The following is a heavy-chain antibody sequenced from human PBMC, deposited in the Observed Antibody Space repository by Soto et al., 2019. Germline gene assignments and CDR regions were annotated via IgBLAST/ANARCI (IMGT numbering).Heavy chain of an antibody. CDR3: ARDKDLLLLGGNYYYNLDV. CDR1: GGTFSTSA. J-gene: IGHJ6*04. Sequence: QVQLEQSGAEVKKPGSSVKVSCKASGGTFSTSAISWVRQAPGQGLEWMGGFIPIFPTPDYAHKFQGRLTITADESTSTAYMELSGLKADDTAVYYCARDKDLLLLGGNYYYNLDVWGKGTTVTVSS. CDR2: FIPIFPTP. D-gene: IGHD2-15*01. V-gene: IGHV1-69*12.